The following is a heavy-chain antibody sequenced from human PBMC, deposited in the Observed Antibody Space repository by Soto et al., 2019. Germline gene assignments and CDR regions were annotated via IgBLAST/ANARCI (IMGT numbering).Heavy chain of an antibody. Sequence: PXETLCLACSVSGGSISSGGYSWSWIRQPPGKGLEWIGYIYHSGSTYYNPSLKSRVTISVDRSKNQFSLKLSSVTAADTAVYYCARGRLLWFGELLYEVGYFDYWGQGTLVTVSS. CDR3: ARGRLLWFGELLYEVGYFDY. CDR2: IYHSGST. J-gene: IGHJ4*02. CDR1: GGSISSGGYS. V-gene: IGHV4-30-2*01. D-gene: IGHD3-10*01.